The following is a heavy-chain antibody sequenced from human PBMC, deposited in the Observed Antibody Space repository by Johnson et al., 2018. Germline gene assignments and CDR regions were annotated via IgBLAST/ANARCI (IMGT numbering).Heavy chain of an antibody. V-gene: IGHV3-21*01. CDR1: GFTFSSYS. Sequence: EVQLLESGGGLVKPGGSLRLSCAASGFTFSSYSMNWVRQAPGTGLEWVSSISSSSSYIYYADSVKVRFTIARDNAKNSLYLQMNSLRAEDTAVYYCARVRFGDWNYLDVWGQGTTVTVSS. CDR2: ISSSSSYI. CDR3: ARVRFGDWNYLDV. J-gene: IGHJ6*02. D-gene: IGHD1-7*01.